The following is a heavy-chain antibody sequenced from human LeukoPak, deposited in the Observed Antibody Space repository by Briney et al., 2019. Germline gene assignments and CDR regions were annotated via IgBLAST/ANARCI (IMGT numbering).Heavy chain of an antibody. D-gene: IGHD2-2*01. CDR1: GGSISSYY. V-gene: IGHV4-4*07. Sequence: SETLSLTCTVSGGSISSYYWSWIRQPAGKGLEWVGRIYTSGSTNYNPSLKSRVTMSVDTAKNQFSLTLSYVTAADTAVYYCARSPRDQDAFDIWGQGTTVTVSS. CDR3: ARSPRDQDAFDI. J-gene: IGHJ3*02. CDR2: IYTSGST.